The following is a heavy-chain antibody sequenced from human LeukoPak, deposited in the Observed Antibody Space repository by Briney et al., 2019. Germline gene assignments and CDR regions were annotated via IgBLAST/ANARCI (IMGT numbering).Heavy chain of an antibody. Sequence: GGSLRLSCAASGFTFSSYEMNWVRQAPGKGLEWVSYISSSGSTTYYADSVKGRFTISRDNSKNTLYLQMNSLRAEDTAVYYCAKADGYSSGWYYYFDYWGQGTLVTVSS. CDR3: AKADGYSSGWYYYFDY. V-gene: IGHV3-48*03. J-gene: IGHJ4*02. CDR1: GFTFSSYE. D-gene: IGHD6-19*01. CDR2: ISSSGSTT.